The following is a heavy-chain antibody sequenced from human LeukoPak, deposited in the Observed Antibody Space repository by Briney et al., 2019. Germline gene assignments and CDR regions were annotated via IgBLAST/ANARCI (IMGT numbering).Heavy chain of an antibody. J-gene: IGHJ3*02. V-gene: IGHV3-33*01. CDR1: GFTFSSYG. CDR3: ATLTSDAFDI. D-gene: IGHD4/OR15-4a*01. Sequence: PGGSLRLSCAASGFTFSSYGMHWVRQAPGKGLEWVAVIWYDGSNKYYADSVKGRFTIYRDNSKNTLYLQMNSLRAEDTAVYYCATLTSDAFDIWGQGTMVTVSS. CDR2: IWYDGSNK.